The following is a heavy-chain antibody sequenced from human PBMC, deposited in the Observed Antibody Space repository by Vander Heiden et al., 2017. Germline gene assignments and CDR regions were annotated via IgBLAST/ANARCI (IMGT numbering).Heavy chain of an antibody. Sequence: EVQLLESGGGLVQPGGSLRLSCAASGFTFSSYAMSWVRQAPGKGLEWVSAISGSGGSTYYADAVKGRFTISRDNSKNTLYLQMNSLRAEDTAVYYCAKGYSSGWVFDYWGQGTLVTVSS. J-gene: IGHJ4*02. D-gene: IGHD6-19*01. CDR2: ISGSGGST. CDR1: GFTFSSYA. V-gene: IGHV3-23*01. CDR3: AKGYSSGWVFDY.